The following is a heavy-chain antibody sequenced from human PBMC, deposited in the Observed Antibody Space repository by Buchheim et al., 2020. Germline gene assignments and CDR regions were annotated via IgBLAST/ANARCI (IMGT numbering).Heavy chain of an antibody. J-gene: IGHJ6*02. CDR1: GGSISSGSYY. V-gene: IGHV4-61*02. D-gene: IGHD1-14*01. CDR2: IYTSGST. Sequence: QVQLQESGPGLVKPSQTLSLTCTVSGGSISSGSYYWSWIRQPAEKGLEWIGRIYTSGSTNYNPSLKSRVTISVDTSKNQFSLKLSSVTAADTAVYYCARNSITKNYYYYGMDVWGQGTT. CDR3: ARNSITKNYYYYGMDV.